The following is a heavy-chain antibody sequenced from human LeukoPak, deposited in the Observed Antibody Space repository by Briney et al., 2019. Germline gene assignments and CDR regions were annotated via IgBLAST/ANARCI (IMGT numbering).Heavy chain of an antibody. CDR1: GHTFTSYY. J-gene: IGHJ4*02. Sequence: ASVKVSCKASGHTFTSYYMHWVRQAPGQGLEWMGIINPSGGSTSYAQKFQGRITMTRDTSTSTVYMELSSLRSEDTAVYYCARDNREYPRYFDYWGQGTLVTVSS. V-gene: IGHV1-46*01. D-gene: IGHD2-2*01. CDR3: ARDNREYPRYFDY. CDR2: INPSGGST.